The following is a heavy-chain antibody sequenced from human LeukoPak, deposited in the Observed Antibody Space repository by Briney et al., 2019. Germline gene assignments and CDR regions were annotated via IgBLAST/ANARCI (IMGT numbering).Heavy chain of an antibody. V-gene: IGHV4-4*07. J-gene: IGHJ3*02. CDR3: ARDRGYDFWSGPDAFDI. CDR1: GFTFSSYV. Sequence: GSLRLSCAASGFTFSSYVTNWVRQAPGKGLEWIGRLYTSGNTNYNPSLKSRVTMSVDTSKNQFLLNLSSVTAADTAVYYCARDRGYDFWSGPDAFDIWGQGTMVTVSS. CDR2: LYTSGNT. D-gene: IGHD3-3*01.